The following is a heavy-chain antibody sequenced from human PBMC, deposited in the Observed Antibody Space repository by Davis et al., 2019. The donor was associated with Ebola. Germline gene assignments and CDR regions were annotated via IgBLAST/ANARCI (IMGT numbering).Heavy chain of an antibody. D-gene: IGHD2-2*01. CDR3: ARDRGSGCGGTTCYHRFDP. Sequence: GESLKVSCVASGFTFSSYNMNWVRQAPGKGLELVSSIDSSSTYIYYADSLKGRLTISRDNAKNSLYLQMNSLRAEDTAVYYCARDRGSGCGGTTCYHRFDPWGQGTLVTVSS. CDR2: IDSSSTYI. J-gene: IGHJ5*02. V-gene: IGHV3-21*01. CDR1: GFTFSSYN.